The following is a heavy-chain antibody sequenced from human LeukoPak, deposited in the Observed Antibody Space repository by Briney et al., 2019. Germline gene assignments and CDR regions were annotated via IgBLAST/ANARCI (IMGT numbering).Heavy chain of an antibody. Sequence: SETLSLTCTVSGGSISSYYWSWIRQPPGKGLEWIGYIYYSGSTNYDPSLKSRVTISVDTSKNQFSLKLSSVTAADTAVYYCAREGPAAISYWGQGTLVTVSS. J-gene: IGHJ4*02. V-gene: IGHV4-59*01. CDR2: IYYSGST. CDR3: AREGPAAISY. D-gene: IGHD2-2*01. CDR1: GGSISSYY.